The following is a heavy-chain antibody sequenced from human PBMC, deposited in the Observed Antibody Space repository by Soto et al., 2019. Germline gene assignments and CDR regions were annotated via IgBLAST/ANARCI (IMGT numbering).Heavy chain of an antibody. V-gene: IGHV4-59*08. CDR3: VRRYGYYFDY. CDR1: GGSLSSYY. D-gene: IGHD4-17*01. J-gene: IGHJ4*02. CDR2: IYYSGST. Sequence: QVQLQESGPGLVKPSETLSLTCTVSGGSLSSYYWSWIRQPPGKGLEWIGYIYYSGSTNYNPSLKSRVTISVDTSKNQLSLRLTSVTAADTAVYYCVRRYGYYFDYWGQGTLVTVSS.